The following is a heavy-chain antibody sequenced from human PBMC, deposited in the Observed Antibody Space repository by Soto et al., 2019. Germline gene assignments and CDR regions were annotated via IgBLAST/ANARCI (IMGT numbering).Heavy chain of an antibody. CDR3: GKATDGYSSGPHMES. J-gene: IGHJ5*02. Sequence: EVQLVESGGVVVQPGGSLRLSCTASGFTFADYAMHWVRQRPGKGLEWVSFISWDGGSAYYAGSVKDRFGISRDNGKDSLYLTMTSLTTEYTVLYFCGKATDGYSSGPHMESWGQGTLVNVSS. V-gene: IGHV3-43D*04. CDR2: ISWDGGSA. CDR1: GFTFADYA. D-gene: IGHD3-22*01.